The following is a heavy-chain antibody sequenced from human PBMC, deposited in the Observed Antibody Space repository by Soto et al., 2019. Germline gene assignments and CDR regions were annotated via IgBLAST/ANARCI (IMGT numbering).Heavy chain of an antibody. J-gene: IGHJ4*02. CDR2: INAGNGNT. CDR1: GYTFTSYA. D-gene: IGHD6-19*01. CDR3: ARVSGWYYFDY. V-gene: IGHV1-3*01. Sequence: QVQLVQSGAEVKKPGASVKVSCKASGYTFTSYAMHWVRQAPGQRLEWMGWINAGNGNTKYSQKFQGRVTITRDTSASTAYMELSSLRSEHTAVYYCARVSGWYYFDYWGQGTLVTVSS.